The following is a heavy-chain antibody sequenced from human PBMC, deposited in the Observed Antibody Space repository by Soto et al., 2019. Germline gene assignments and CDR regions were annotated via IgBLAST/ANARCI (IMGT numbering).Heavy chain of an antibody. V-gene: IGHV1-18*01. Sequence: ASVKVSCKASGYTFTSYGISWVRQAPGQGLEWMGWISAYNGNTNYAQKLQGRVTMTTDTSTGTAYMELRSLRSDDTAVYYCARAGITIFGVVKGDAFDIWGQGTMVTVSS. J-gene: IGHJ3*02. D-gene: IGHD3-3*01. CDR3: ARAGITIFGVVKGDAFDI. CDR1: GYTFTSYG. CDR2: ISAYNGNT.